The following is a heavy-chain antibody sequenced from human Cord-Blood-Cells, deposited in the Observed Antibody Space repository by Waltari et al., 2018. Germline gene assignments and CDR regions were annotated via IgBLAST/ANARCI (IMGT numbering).Heavy chain of an antibody. J-gene: IGHJ3*02. V-gene: IGHV3-7*01. D-gene: IGHD5-12*01. Sequence: EVQLVESGGGLVQPGGSLRLSCAASGFTFSSHWMSWVRQAPGKGLEWVANIKQDGSEKYYVDSVKGRFTISRDNAKNSLYLQMNSLRAEDTAVYYCARVLGYSGYDDAFDIWGQGTMVTVSS. CDR1: GFTFSSHW. CDR2: IKQDGSEK. CDR3: ARVLGYSGYDDAFDI.